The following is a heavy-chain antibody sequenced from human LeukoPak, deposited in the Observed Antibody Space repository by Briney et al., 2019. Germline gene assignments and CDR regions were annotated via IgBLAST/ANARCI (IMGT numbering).Heavy chain of an antibody. CDR1: GGSVSSYY. CDR3: ARERATYYYDSSGYYHFDY. V-gene: IGHV4-4*07. Sequence: SETLSLTCTVPGGSVSSYYWSWIRQPAGKGLEWIGRIYTSGSTNYNPSLKSRVTMSVDTSKNQFSLKLSSVTAADTAVYYCARERATYYYDSSGYYHFDYWGQGTLVTVSS. CDR2: IYTSGST. J-gene: IGHJ4*02. D-gene: IGHD3-22*01.